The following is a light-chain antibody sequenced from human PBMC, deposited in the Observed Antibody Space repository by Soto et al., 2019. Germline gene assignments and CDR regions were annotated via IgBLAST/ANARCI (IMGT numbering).Light chain of an antibody. CDR3: QESYSTPYT. J-gene: IGKJ2*01. V-gene: IGKV1-39*01. CDR1: QNISTY. Sequence: DIQMTQSPSSLSASLGDRVNITCRASQNISTYLNWYQQKPGKAPKLLIYAASSLQSGVPSRFSGSGSGTDFTLTISSLQPEDFATYFCQESYSTPYTFGLGTKVDIK. CDR2: AAS.